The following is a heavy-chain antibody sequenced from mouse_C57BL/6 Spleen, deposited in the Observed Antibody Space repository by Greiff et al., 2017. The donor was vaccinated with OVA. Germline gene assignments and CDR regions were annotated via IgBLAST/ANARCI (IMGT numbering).Heavy chain of an antibody. CDR2: INPNNGGT. D-gene: IGHD2-1*01. CDR3: ARKDYGNCDY. Sequence: VQLQQSGPELVKPGASVKISCKASGYTFTDYYMNWVKQSHGKSLEWIGDINPNNGGTSYNQKFKGKATLTVDKSSSTAYMELRSLTSEDSAVYYCARKDYGNCDYWGQGTTLTVSS. CDR1: GYTFTDYY. J-gene: IGHJ2*01. V-gene: IGHV1-26*01.